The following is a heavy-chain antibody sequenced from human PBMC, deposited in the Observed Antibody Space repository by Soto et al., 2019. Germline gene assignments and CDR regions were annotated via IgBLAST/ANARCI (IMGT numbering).Heavy chain of an antibody. CDR1: GGSISSGGYY. V-gene: IGHV4-31*03. J-gene: IGHJ3*02. Sequence: QVQLQESGPGLVKLSQTLSLTCTVSGGSISSGGYYWSWIRQHPGKGLEWIGYIYYSGSTYYNPSLKRRVTISVDTSKNQFSVKLSSVTAADTAVYYCARVCGGDCHNAFDIWGQGTMVTVSS. CDR3: ARVCGGDCHNAFDI. D-gene: IGHD2-21*02. CDR2: IYYSGST.